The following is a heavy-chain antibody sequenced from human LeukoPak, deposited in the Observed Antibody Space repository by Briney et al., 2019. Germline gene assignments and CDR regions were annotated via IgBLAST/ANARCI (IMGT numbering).Heavy chain of an antibody. CDR1: GGSISGYY. D-gene: IGHD2-15*01. Sequence: SETLSLTCTVSGGSISGYYWSWIRQPPGKGLEWSGYIYYSGSTNYNPSLKRRVTISVDTSQNQFSLKLTSVTAADTAVYYCARHVPGCNGGTCYSFWFDPWGQGTLVTVSS. V-gene: IGHV4-59*08. J-gene: IGHJ5*02. CDR2: IYYSGST. CDR3: ARHVPGCNGGTCYSFWFDP.